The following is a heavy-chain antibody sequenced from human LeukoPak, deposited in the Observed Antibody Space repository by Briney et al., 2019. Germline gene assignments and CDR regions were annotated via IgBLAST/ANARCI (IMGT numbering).Heavy chain of an antibody. CDR2: FDPEDGET. D-gene: IGHD5-12*01. CDR1: GYTLTELS. J-gene: IGHJ6*03. V-gene: IGHV1-24*01. Sequence: ASVKVSCKVSGYTLTELSMHWVRQAPGKGLEWMGGFDPEDGETIYAQKFQGRVTMTEDTSTDTAYMELSSLRSEDTAVYYCARGGRGYSGYDSFLDPCYYYMDVWGKGTTVTVSS. CDR3: ARGGRGYSGYDSFLDPCYYYMDV.